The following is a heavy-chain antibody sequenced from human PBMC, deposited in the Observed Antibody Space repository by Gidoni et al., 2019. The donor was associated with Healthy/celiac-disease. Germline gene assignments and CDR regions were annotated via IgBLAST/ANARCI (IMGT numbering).Heavy chain of an antibody. CDR1: GYTFTGYS. CDR3: ARAAVGSYSSSWYINWFDP. J-gene: IGHJ5*02. CDR2: INPNRGGT. V-gene: IGHV1-2*04. Sequence: QVQLVQSGAEVKKPGASVTVSCKASGYTFTGYSMHWVRPAPGQGLEWMGRINPNRGGTNYAQKFQGWVTMTRDTSISKAYMELSRLRSDDTAVYYCARAAVGSYSSSWYINWFDPWGQGTLVTVSS. D-gene: IGHD6-13*01.